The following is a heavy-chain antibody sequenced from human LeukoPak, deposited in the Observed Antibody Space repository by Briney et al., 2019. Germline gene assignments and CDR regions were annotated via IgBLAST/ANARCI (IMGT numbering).Heavy chain of an antibody. V-gene: IGHV4-59*01. CDR1: GGSISSYY. Sequence: PSETLSLTCTVSGGSISSYYWSWIRQPPRKGLEWIGYIYYSGSTNYNPSLKSRVTISVDTSKNQFSLKLSSVTAADTAVYYCARVRGGYAMLFDYWGQGTLVTVSS. D-gene: IGHD5-12*01. CDR2: IYYSGST. CDR3: ARVRGGYAMLFDY. J-gene: IGHJ4*02.